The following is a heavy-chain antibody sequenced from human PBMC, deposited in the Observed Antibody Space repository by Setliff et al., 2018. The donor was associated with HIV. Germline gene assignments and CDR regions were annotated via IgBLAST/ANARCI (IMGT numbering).Heavy chain of an antibody. D-gene: IGHD1-1*01. CDR1: GFTFSSYW. Sequence: GGSLRLSCAASGFTFSSYWMHWVRQGLGKGLEWVAFIRSDESETYYADSVKGRFTISRDNSKNTLYLQVNSLRPEDTAVYYCASARIPTGGTSTSFDYWGQGTLVTVSS. V-gene: IGHV3-30*02. CDR2: IRSDESET. J-gene: IGHJ4*02. CDR3: ASARIPTGGTSTSFDY.